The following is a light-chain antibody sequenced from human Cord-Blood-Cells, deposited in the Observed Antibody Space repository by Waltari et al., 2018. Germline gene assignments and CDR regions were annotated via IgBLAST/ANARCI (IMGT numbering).Light chain of an antibody. CDR1: SSDVGGYNY. J-gene: IGLJ3*02. Sequence: QSALTQPASVSGSPGQSITISCTGTSSDVGGYNYVSWYQQHPGKAPKRMIYDVSKRPSGVSNRFSGSKSGNTASLTISGLQAEDEADYYCSSYTGSSTWVFGGGTKLTVL. CDR3: SSYTGSSTWV. V-gene: IGLV2-14*01. CDR2: DVS.